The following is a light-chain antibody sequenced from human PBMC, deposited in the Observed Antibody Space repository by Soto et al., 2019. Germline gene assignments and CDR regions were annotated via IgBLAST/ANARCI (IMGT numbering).Light chain of an antibody. V-gene: IGLV2-8*01. CDR1: SSDVGAYNY. Sequence: QSALTQPPSASGSPGQSVTISCTGTSSDVGAYNYVSWYQQLPGKAPKLIIYEVSNRPSGVPDRFSGSKSGNTASLTVSGLRAEDEADYDCSCNAVTYSFFYVFGTGTKVTVL. CDR3: SCNAVTYSFFYV. CDR2: EVS. J-gene: IGLJ1*01.